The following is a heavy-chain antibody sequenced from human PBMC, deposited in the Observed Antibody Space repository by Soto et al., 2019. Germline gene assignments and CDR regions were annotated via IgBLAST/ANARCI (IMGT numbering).Heavy chain of an antibody. CDR3: AREKRETYYYDSSGIGPIKVSWFDP. V-gene: IGHV5-10-1*01. D-gene: IGHD3-22*01. J-gene: IGHJ5*02. Sequence: PGESLKISCKGSGYSFAGYWITWVRQKPGKGLEWMGRIDPSDSQTYYSPSFRGHVTISATKSITTVFLQWSSLRASDTAVYYCAREKRETYYYDSSGIGPIKVSWFDPWGQGTLVTVSS. CDR1: GYSFAGYW. CDR2: IDPSDSQT.